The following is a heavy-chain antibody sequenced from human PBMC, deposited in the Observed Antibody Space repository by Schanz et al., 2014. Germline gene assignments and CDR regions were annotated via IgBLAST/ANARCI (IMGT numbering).Heavy chain of an antibody. CDR1: GFGFDDYA. Sequence: EVQLVESGGGVVRPGGSLRLSCAASGFGFDDYAMSWVRQAPGKGLEWVSAISGSGASTYYADSVKGRFTISRDNSRKTLSLQMNSLRAEDTAVYYCARSGVDVWGQGTTVTVSS. V-gene: IGHV3-23*04. J-gene: IGHJ6*02. CDR2: ISGSGAST. D-gene: IGHD3-10*01. CDR3: ARSGVDV.